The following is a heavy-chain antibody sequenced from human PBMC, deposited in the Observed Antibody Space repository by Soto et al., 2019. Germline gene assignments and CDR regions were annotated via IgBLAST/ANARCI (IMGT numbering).Heavy chain of an antibody. CDR1: GYTSTSYY. V-gene: IGHV1-46*01. CDR2: INPSGGST. J-gene: IGHJ4*02. D-gene: IGHD6-13*01. Sequence: ASVKVSCKASGYTSTSYYMHWVRQAPGQGLEWMGIINPSGGSTSYAQKFQGRVTMTRDTSTSTVYMELSSLRSEDTAVYYCARDLSIAYFDYWGQGTLVTVSS. CDR3: ARDLSIAYFDY.